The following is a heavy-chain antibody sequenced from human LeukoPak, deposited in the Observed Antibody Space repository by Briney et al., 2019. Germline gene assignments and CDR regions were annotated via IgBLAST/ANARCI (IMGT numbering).Heavy chain of an antibody. CDR1: GFTFSSYS. CDR3: ARGADGVSSNSRGWFDP. Sequence: GGSLRLSCAASGFTFSSYSINWVRQAPGKGLEWVSSISSSSSYIYYADSVKGRFTISRDNARNSLYLQMNTLRAEDTAVYSCARGADGVSSNSRGWFDPWGQGTLVTVSS. CDR2: ISSSSSYI. D-gene: IGHD2-15*01. V-gene: IGHV3-21*01. J-gene: IGHJ5*02.